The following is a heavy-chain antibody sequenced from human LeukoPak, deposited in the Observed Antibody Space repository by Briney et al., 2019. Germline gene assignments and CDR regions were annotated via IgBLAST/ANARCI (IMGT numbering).Heavy chain of an antibody. V-gene: IGHV4-61*02. D-gene: IGHD3-9*01. J-gene: IGHJ6*03. CDR2: IYTSGGT. CDR3: ARERLRYFDWFKNPYYMDV. Sequence: PSETLSLTCTVSGGSISSGSYYWSWIRQPAGKGLEWIGRIYTSGGTNYNPSLKSRVTISVDTSKNQFSLKLSSVTAADTAVYYCARERLRYFDWFKNPYYMDVWGKGTTVTISS. CDR1: GGSISSGSYY.